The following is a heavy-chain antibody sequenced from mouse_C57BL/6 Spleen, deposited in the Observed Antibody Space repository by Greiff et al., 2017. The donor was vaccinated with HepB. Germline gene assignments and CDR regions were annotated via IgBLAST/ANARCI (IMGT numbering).Heavy chain of an antibody. J-gene: IGHJ4*01. Sequence: VMLVESGPGLVAPSQSLSITCTVSGFSLTSYGVHWVRQPPGKGLEWLVVIWSDGSTTYNSALKSRLSISKDNSKSQVFLKMNSLQTDDTAMYYCARQERINGAYYAMDYWGQGTSVTVSS. V-gene: IGHV2-6-1*01. CDR1: GFSLTSYG. D-gene: IGHD2-4*01. CDR3: ARQERINGAYYAMDY. CDR2: IWSDGST.